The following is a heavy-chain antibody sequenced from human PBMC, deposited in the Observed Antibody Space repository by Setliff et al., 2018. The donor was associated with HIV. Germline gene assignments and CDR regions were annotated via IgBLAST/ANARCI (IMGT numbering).Heavy chain of an antibody. CDR2: IIPILGVP. Sequence: SVKVSCRASGGPFTSSSIGWVRQAPGQGLEWMGRIIPILGVPRYAQKFQGRVTITADKSTSTSYMHLSSLRAEDTAVYFCARGGDYDSSGYYVTWGQGSLVTVSS. J-gene: IGHJ4*02. CDR1: GGPFTSSS. D-gene: IGHD3-22*01. CDR3: ARGGDYDSSGYYVT. V-gene: IGHV1-69*02.